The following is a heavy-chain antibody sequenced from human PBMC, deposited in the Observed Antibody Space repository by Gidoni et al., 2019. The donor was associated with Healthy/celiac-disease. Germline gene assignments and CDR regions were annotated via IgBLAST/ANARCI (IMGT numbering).Heavy chain of an antibody. CDR3: AIFIALGGVLGAVSSSSSDY. J-gene: IGHJ4*02. Sequence: QVQLQQWGAGLLKPSETLAITCAVYGGSFSGYYWRWIRQPLGKWLDWFVEINHSGSTNYNPSLNIRVTISVDTSKNQFSLKLSSVPAADSAVYYCAIFIALGGVLGAVSSSSSDYWGQGTLVTVSS. CDR2: INHSGST. V-gene: IGHV4-34*01. D-gene: IGHD6-6*01. CDR1: GGSFSGYY.